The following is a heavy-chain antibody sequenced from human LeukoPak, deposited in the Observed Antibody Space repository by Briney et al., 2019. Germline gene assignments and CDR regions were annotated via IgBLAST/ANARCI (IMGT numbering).Heavy chain of an antibody. D-gene: IGHD3-3*01. CDR3: ARDSVWSGSNFDY. Sequence: KPGGSLRLSCAASGFTFSSYSMNWVRQAPGKGLEWVSFISSSSSYIYYADSVKGRFTISRDNAKNSLYLQMNSLRAEDTAVYYCARDSVWSGSNFDYWGQGTLVTVSS. J-gene: IGHJ4*02. V-gene: IGHV3-21*01. CDR1: GFTFSSYS. CDR2: ISSSSSYI.